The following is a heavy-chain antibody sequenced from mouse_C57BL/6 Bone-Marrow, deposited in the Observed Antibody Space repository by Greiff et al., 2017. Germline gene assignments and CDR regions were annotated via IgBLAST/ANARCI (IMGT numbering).Heavy chain of an antibody. CDR2: IYPTSGRT. D-gene: IGHD4-1*01. CDR1: GYTFTSYW. Sequence: QVQLQQPGAELVQPGASVKMSCMASGYTFTSYWITWVKQRPGQGLAWIGDIYPTSGRTNYTEKFKSKAILTVDTSSNTAYLQLSSLTSEDSAVFYCARSGPLGRSFDYWGQGTTLTVSS. J-gene: IGHJ2*01. V-gene: IGHV1-55*01. CDR3: ARSGPLGRSFDY.